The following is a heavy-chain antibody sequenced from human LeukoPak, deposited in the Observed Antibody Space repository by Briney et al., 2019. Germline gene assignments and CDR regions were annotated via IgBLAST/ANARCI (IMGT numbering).Heavy chain of an antibody. Sequence: PSETLSLTCAVYGGSFSGYYWSWIRQPPGKGLEWIGEINHSGSTNYNPSLKSRVTISVDTPKNQFSLKPSSVTAADTAVYYCARGRGGSGWLPRVGYFDYWGQGTLVTVSS. CDR1: GGSFSGYY. D-gene: IGHD6-19*01. J-gene: IGHJ4*02. CDR2: INHSGST. CDR3: ARGRGGSGWLPRVGYFDY. V-gene: IGHV4-34*01.